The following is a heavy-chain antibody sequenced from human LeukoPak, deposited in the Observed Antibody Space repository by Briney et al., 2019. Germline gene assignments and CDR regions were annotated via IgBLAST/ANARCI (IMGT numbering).Heavy chain of an antibody. J-gene: IGHJ4*02. CDR3: ARDSSGYQ. D-gene: IGHD3-22*01. CDR2: IKEDGSEK. Sequence: GGSLRLSCAASGFTFSTYWMSRVRQAPGKGLEWVANIKEDGSEKYYGDSVKGRFTISRDNAKNSLYLEMNSLRVEDTAVYYCARDSSGYQWGQGTLVTVSS. CDR1: GFTFSTYW. V-gene: IGHV3-7*01.